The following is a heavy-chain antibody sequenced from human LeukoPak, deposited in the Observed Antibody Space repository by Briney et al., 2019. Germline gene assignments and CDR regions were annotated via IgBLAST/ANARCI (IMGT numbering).Heavy chain of an antibody. V-gene: IGHV4-59*12. Sequence: SETLSLTCTVSGGSISTYSWSWIRQPPGKGLEWIGNIYYSGSTYYNPSLESRVTMSLDTSKNQFSLKLSSVTAADTAVYYCARDENGYVWGSFRAWGQGTLVTVSS. D-gene: IGHD3-16*02. J-gene: IGHJ5*02. CDR1: GGSISTYS. CDR2: IYYSGST. CDR3: ARDENGYVWGSFRA.